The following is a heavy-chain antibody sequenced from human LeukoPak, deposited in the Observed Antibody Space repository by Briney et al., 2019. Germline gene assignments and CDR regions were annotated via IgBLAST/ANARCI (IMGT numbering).Heavy chain of an antibody. Sequence: PSQTLSLTCTVSAGSISSGGYYWTWIRQHPGKGLEWIGYIGYRGSTYYNPSLKSRVTISVDTSKNQFSLKLSSVTAADTAVYYCARGWIQLSTFDYWGQGTLVTVSS. CDR2: IGYRGST. D-gene: IGHD5-18*01. J-gene: IGHJ4*02. CDR1: AGSISSGGYY. CDR3: ARGWIQLSTFDY. V-gene: IGHV4-31*03.